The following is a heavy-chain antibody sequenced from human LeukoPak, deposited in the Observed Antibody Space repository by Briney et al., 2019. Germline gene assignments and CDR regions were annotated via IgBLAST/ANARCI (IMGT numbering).Heavy chain of an antibody. V-gene: IGHV4-59*01. CDR3: AGGRAGSYYNFDY. CDR1: GGSISSYY. CDR2: IYYSGST. Sequence: SETLSLTCTVSGGSISSYYWSWIRQPPGKGLEWIGYIYYSGSTNYNPSLKSRVTISVDTSKNQFSLKLSSVTAADTAVYYCAGGRAGSYYNFDYWGQGTPVTVSS. D-gene: IGHD3-10*01. J-gene: IGHJ4*02.